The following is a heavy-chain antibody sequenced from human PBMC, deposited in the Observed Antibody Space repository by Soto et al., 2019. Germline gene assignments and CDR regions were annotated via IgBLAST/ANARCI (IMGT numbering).Heavy chain of an antibody. CDR2: INHSGST. D-gene: IGHD1-26*01. V-gene: IGHV4-34*01. CDR3: ARGALSGIRDY. Sequence: QVQLQQWGAGLLKPSETLSLTCAVYGGSFSGYYWSWIRQPPGKGLEWIGEINHSGSTNYNPSLKSRVTISVDTSKNQFSLKLSSVTAADTAVYYCARGALSGIRDYWGQGTLVTVSS. CDR1: GGSFSGYY. J-gene: IGHJ4*02.